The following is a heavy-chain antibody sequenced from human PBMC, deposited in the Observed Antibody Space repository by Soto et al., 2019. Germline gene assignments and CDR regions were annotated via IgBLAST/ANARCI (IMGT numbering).Heavy chain of an antibody. D-gene: IGHD6-19*01. CDR1: GFTFSDHY. Sequence: GGFLRLSCAASGFTFSDHYMDWVRQAPGKGLEWVGRNRNKANSYTTEYAASVKGRFTISRDDSKNTLYLQMNSLKTEDTAVYYCTTDRFIAVAGDFDYWGQGTLVTVSS. CDR2: NRNKANSYTT. CDR3: TTDRFIAVAGDFDY. J-gene: IGHJ4*02. V-gene: IGHV3-72*01.